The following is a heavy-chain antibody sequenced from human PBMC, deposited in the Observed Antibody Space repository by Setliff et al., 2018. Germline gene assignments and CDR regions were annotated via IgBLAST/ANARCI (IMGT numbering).Heavy chain of an antibody. V-gene: IGHV4-61*09. Sequence: LSLTCTVSGGSLSADYYWSWIRQPAGKGLEWIGHVHPDGSTNYNPSLYSRLIISVDTSKNQFSLKLTSVTAADAAVYYCVRALLWSGEGRFDPWGQGTLVTVSS. CDR2: VHPDGST. J-gene: IGHJ5*02. D-gene: IGHD2-8*02. CDR1: GGSLSADYY. CDR3: VRALLWSGEGRFDP.